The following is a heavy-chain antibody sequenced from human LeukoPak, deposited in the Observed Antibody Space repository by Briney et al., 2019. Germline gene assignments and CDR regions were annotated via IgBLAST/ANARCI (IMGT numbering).Heavy chain of an antibody. D-gene: IGHD3-22*01. CDR2: INPSGGST. V-gene: IGHV1-46*01. J-gene: IGHJ4*02. CDR3: ARDRGVFNYDSSGYYDY. Sequence: GASVKVSCKASGYTFTSYYMHWVRQAPGQGLEWMGIINPSGGSTSYAQKFQGRVTMTRDMSTSTVYMEPSSLRSEDTAVYYCARDRGVFNYDSSGYYDYWGQGTLVTVSS. CDR1: GYTFTSYY.